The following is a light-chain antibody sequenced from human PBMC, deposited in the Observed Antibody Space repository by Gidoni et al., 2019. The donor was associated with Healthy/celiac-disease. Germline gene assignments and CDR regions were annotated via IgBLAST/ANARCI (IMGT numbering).Light chain of an antibody. CDR2: DAS. CDR1: QSVSSIY. Sequence: EIVLTQSPATLSLSPGERATLSCGASQSVSSIYLAWYQQKPGLAPRLLIYDASSRATGIPDRFSGSGSGTDFTLTISRLEPEDFAVYYCQQYGSSPDTFXQXTKLEIK. V-gene: IGKV3D-20*01. J-gene: IGKJ2*01. CDR3: QQYGSSPDT.